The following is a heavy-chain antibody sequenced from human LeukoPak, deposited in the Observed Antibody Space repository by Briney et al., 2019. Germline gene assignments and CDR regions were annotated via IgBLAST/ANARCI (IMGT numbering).Heavy chain of an antibody. Sequence: SETLSLTCAVYGGSFSGYYWSWIRQPPGKGLEWIGEINHSGSTNYNPSLKSRVTISVDTSKNQFSLKLSSVTAAATAVYYCARGVLRFLEWLASGRLNAFDIWGQGTMVTVSS. D-gene: IGHD3-3*01. CDR3: ARGVLRFLEWLASGRLNAFDI. CDR2: INHSGST. V-gene: IGHV4-34*01. J-gene: IGHJ3*02. CDR1: GGSFSGYY.